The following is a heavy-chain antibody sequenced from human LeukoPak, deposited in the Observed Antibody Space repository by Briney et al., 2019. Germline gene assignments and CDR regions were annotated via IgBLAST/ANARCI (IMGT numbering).Heavy chain of an antibody. CDR1: GGSISRYY. J-gene: IGHJ4*02. D-gene: IGHD3-10*01. V-gene: IGHV4-59*01. CDR3: ARTAKYYYGSETYYFFDY. CDR2: TSYTGST. Sequence: KPSETLSLTCTVSGGSISRYYWSWIRQPPGKGLEWIGYTSYTGSTTYNSSLKSRVTISLDTSQNQFSLKLTSVTPADTAVYYCARTAKYYYGSETYYFFDYWGQGTLVTVSS.